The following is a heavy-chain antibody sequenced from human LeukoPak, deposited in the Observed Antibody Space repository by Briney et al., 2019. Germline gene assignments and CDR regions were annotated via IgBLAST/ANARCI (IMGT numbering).Heavy chain of an antibody. CDR2: IYSGGST. V-gene: IGHV3-66*01. CDR3: ARVPRWEGADY. Sequence: GGSLRLSCAASGFTFSSNYMSWVRQAPGKGLEWVSVIYSGGSTYYSDSVKGRFTISRDNSKNTLYLQKNSLRAEDTAVYYCARVPRWEGADYWGQGTVVTVSS. CDR1: GFTFSSNY. D-gene: IGHD1-26*01. J-gene: IGHJ4*02.